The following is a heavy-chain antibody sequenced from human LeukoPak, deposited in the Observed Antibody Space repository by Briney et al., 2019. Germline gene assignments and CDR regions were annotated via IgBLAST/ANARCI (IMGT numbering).Heavy chain of an antibody. D-gene: IGHD3-10*01. Sequence: SETLSLTCTVSGGSISSGNYYWGWIRQPPGKGLEWIGSIYYSGSTYYSPSLKSRVTISVDTSKNQFSLRLSSVTAADTAMYYCAVLGSGFHNAPAGDFDYWGQGTLVTVSS. J-gene: IGHJ4*02. CDR3: AVLGSGFHNAPAGDFDY. V-gene: IGHV4-39*07. CDR2: IYYSGST. CDR1: GGSISSGNYY.